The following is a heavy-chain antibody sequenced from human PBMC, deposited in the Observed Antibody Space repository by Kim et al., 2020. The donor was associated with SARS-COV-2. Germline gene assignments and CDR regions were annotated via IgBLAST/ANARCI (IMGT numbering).Heavy chain of an antibody. J-gene: IGHJ5*02. V-gene: IGHV4-59*11. CDR2: IYYTGNI. CDR3: ARENLWPNNWFDR. CDR1: GSTFDAHY. D-gene: IGHD3-10*01. Sequence: SETLSLTCTVSGSTFDAHYWSWIRQPPGKGLEWIGYIYYTGNINYNPTFKSRVAISLDTSKNQFSLKLNSVTAADTAVDYCARENLWPNNWFDRWGQGTLVTVSS.